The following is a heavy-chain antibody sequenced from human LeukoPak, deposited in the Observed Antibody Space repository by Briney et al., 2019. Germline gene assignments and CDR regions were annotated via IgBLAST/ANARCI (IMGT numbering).Heavy chain of an antibody. Sequence: SETLSLTCTVSGGSISSGGYYWSWIRQHPGKGLEWIGYIYYSGSTYYNPSLKSRVTISVDTSKNQFSLKLSSVTAADTAVYYCASTRAAGKNFDYWGQGTLVTVSS. D-gene: IGHD6-25*01. V-gene: IGHV4-31*03. CDR1: GGSISSGGYY. CDR3: ASTRAAGKNFDY. J-gene: IGHJ4*02. CDR2: IYYSGST.